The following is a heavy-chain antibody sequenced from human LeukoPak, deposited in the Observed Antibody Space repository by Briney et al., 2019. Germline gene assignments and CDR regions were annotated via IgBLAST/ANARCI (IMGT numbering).Heavy chain of an antibody. CDR3: AKDQGDGYNFWDY. J-gene: IGHJ4*02. V-gene: IGHV3-21*01. D-gene: IGHD5-24*01. CDR1: GFTFSSYS. Sequence: GGSLRLSCAASGFTFSSYSMHWVRQAPGKGLEWVSCISSYSSYIYYADSVKGRFTIPRDNAKNTLYLQMNSLRAEDTAVYYCAKDQGDGYNFWDYWGQGTLVTVSS. CDR2: ISSYSSYI.